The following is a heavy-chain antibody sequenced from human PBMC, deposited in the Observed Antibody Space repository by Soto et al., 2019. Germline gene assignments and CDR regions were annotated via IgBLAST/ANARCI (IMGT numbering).Heavy chain of an antibody. J-gene: IGHJ4*02. D-gene: IGHD3-10*01. CDR1: GFNFIRKY. Sequence: EVQLVESGGGLIQPGGSLRLSCAASGFNFIRKYMIWVRQAPGKGLEWVSILYSGGTTYYADSVKGRFTISRDTSENTLYLQMNRLRAEDTAVYYCARGLYGSGSFYFDFWGQGTLVTVSS. V-gene: IGHV3-53*01. CDR3: ARGLYGSGSFYFDF. CDR2: LYSGGTT.